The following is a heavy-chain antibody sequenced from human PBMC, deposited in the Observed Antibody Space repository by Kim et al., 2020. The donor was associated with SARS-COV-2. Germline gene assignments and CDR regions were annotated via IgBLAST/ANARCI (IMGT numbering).Heavy chain of an antibody. J-gene: IGHJ6*02. V-gene: IGHV3-48*02. Sequence: SVKGRFTISRDNAKNSLYLQMNSLRDEDTAVYYCARRVGATSYYYYGMDVWGQGTTVTVSS. D-gene: IGHD1-26*01. CDR3: ARRVGATSYYYYGMDV.